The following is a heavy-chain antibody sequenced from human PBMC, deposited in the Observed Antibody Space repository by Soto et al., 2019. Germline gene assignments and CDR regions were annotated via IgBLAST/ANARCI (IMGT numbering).Heavy chain of an antibody. CDR1: GGSVSSGSYY. V-gene: IGHV4-61*01. J-gene: IGHJ4*02. Sequence: QVQLQESGPGLVKPSETLSLTCTVSGGSVSSGSYYWSWIRQPPGKGLEWIGYIYYSGSTNYNPTLKSRVTISVHPSKNQFPLKLSSVTAADTAVYYCARDPGGRNQDYWGQGTLVTVSS. CDR3: ARDPGGRNQDY. CDR2: IYYSGST.